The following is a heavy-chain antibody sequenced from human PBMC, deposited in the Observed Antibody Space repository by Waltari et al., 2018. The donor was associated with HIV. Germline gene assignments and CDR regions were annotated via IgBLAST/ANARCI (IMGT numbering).Heavy chain of an antibody. CDR1: GFTFSSYG. J-gene: IGHJ5*02. CDR2: ISYDGSNK. Sequence: QVQLVESGGGVVQPGRSLRLSCAASGFTFSSYGMHWVRQAPGQGPEWVAVISYDGSNKYYADSVKGRFTISRDNSKNTLYLQMNSLRAEDTAVYYCAKSVDIVVVPAAIPANWFDPWGQGTLVTVSS. V-gene: IGHV3-30*18. D-gene: IGHD2-2*01. CDR3: AKSVDIVVVPAAIPANWFDP.